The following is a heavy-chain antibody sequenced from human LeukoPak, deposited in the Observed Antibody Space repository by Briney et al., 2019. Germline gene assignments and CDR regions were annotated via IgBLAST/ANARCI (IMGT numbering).Heavy chain of an antibody. CDR2: FDPEDGET. D-gene: IGHD3-10*01. J-gene: IGHJ6*02. CDR1: GYTLTELS. Sequence: GASVKVSCKVSGYTLTELSMHWVRQAPGKGLGWMGGFDPEDGETIYAQKFQGRVTMTEDTSTDTAYMELSSLRSEDTAVYYCATGSVEYGTSRYYYGTDVWGQGTTVTVSS. V-gene: IGHV1-24*01. CDR3: ATGSVEYGTSRYYYGTDV.